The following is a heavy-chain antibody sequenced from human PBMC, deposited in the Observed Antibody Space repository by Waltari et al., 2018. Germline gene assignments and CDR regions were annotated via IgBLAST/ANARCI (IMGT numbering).Heavy chain of an antibody. D-gene: IGHD2-15*01. Sequence: QVHLVESGGGVVQPGRSLRLSCQASGCSFSRFDMHWVRQPPGKGLEWMEVVCYDGGARVDAECVEGRVTISRDNSKNAVDLQMNSRRPEDTAVYDCAKDATDRKSPREAHPAFDVWGQGTVVTVS. CDR3: AKDATDRKSPREAHPAFDV. V-gene: IGHV3-30*18. CDR1: GCSFSRFD. J-gene: IGHJ3*01. CDR2: VCYDGGAR.